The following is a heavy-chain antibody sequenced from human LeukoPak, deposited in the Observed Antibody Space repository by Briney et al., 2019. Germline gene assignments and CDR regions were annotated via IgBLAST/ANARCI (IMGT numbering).Heavy chain of an antibody. CDR3: ARGRSYSGYVAFRWGGDHFDY. D-gene: IGHD5-12*01. CDR1: GGSISRYY. V-gene: IGHV4-59*01. CDR2: IYYSGST. J-gene: IGHJ4*02. Sequence: SETLSLTCTVSGGSISRYYRSWIRQPPGKGLEWVGYIYYSGSTNYNPSLKSRVPISVDTFKNQFSLKLSSVTAADTAVYYCARGRSYSGYVAFRWGGDHFDYWGQGTLVTVSS.